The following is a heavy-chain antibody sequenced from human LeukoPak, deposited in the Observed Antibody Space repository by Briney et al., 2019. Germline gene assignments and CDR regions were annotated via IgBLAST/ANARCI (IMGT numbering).Heavy chain of an antibody. CDR3: ARGRGLDY. J-gene: IGHJ4*02. V-gene: IGHV4-59*01. Sequence: YPSETLSLTCTVSGGSISSYYWSWIRQPPGKGLEWIGYIYYSGSTNYNPSLKSRVTISADTSKNRFSLKVYSVTAGDTAVYYCARGRGLDYWGQGTLVTVSS. CDR1: GGSISSYY. CDR2: IYYSGST.